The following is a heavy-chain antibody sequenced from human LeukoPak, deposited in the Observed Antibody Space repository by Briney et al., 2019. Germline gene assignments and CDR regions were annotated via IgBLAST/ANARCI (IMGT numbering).Heavy chain of an antibody. Sequence: SVKVSCKASGGTFSSYAISWVRQAPGQGLEWMGGIIPIFGTANYAQKFQGRVTITANESTSTAYMELSSLRSEDTAVYYCARDSSVYYRDWYFDLWGRGTLVTVSS. CDR2: IIPIFGTA. CDR1: GGTFSSYA. D-gene: IGHD3-22*01. V-gene: IGHV1-69*13. J-gene: IGHJ2*01. CDR3: ARDSSVYYRDWYFDL.